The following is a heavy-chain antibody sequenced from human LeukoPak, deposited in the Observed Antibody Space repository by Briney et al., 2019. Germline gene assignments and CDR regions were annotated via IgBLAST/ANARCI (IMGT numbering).Heavy chain of an antibody. V-gene: IGHV4-4*02. D-gene: IGHD3-10*01. CDR2: XYRSGST. J-gene: IGHJ5*02. Sequence: PSETLSLTCAVSGGSISSSNWWSWVRPPPGKXXXXXXXXYRSGSTNYNPSLKSRVTISVDKSKNQFSLKLSSVTAADTAVYYCASCTYYYGSGSRNWFDPWGQGTLVTVSS. CDR3: ASCTYYYGSGSRNWFDP. CDR1: GGSISSSNW.